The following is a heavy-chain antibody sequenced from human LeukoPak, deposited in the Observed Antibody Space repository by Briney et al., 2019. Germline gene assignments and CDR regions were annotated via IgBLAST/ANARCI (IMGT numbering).Heavy chain of an antibody. CDR3: ARGGKRWSYFDY. CDR2: IYHSGST. CDR1: GDAISSSNW. J-gene: IGHJ4*02. Sequence: SETLSLTCAVAGDAISSSNWWSWVRQPPGKGLEWIGEIYHSGSTNYNPSLKSRVTISVDKSKNQFSLKLSSVTAADTAVYYCARGGKRWSYFDYWGQGTLVTVSS. V-gene: IGHV4-4*02. D-gene: IGHD3-16*01.